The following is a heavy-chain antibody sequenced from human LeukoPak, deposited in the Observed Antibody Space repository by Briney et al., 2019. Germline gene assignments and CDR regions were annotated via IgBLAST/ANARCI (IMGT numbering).Heavy chain of an antibody. Sequence: GRSLRLSCAASGFTFDDYDMHWVRQAPGKGLEWVSGISWNSGSIGYADSVKGRFTISRDNAKNSLYLQMNSLRAEDTALYYCAKDKGRLQSYFDYWGQGTLVTVSS. CDR3: AKDKGRLQSYFDY. J-gene: IGHJ4*02. V-gene: IGHV3-9*01. D-gene: IGHD5-24*01. CDR2: ISWNSGSI. CDR1: GFTFDDYD.